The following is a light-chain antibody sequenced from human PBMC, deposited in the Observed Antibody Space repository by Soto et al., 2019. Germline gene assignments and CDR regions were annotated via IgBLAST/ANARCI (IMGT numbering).Light chain of an antibody. V-gene: IGKV1-39*01. CDR2: AAS. Sequence: DIQMTQSPSSLSASVGDRVTITCRASQSISNYLNWYQHKPGKAPKVLIHAASSLQSGVPSRFSGSGSGTDFTLTISSLQPEDFATYYCQQSYSTLPLTFGGGTKVDIK. J-gene: IGKJ4*01. CDR1: QSISNY. CDR3: QQSYSTLPLT.